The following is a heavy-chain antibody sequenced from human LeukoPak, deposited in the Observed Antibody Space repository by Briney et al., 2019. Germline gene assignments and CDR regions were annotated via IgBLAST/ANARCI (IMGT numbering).Heavy chain of an antibody. CDR3: ANHHPLRYLDL. V-gene: IGHV3-23*01. D-gene: IGHD1-14*01. J-gene: IGHJ2*01. CDR1: GFTFSTFS. Sequence: GGSLRLSCAASGFTFSTFSMSWVRQAPGKGLEWVSAIIGGNGATYYGDFVKGRFTISRDNSQSTLYLQMNNLRAEDRAVYYCANHHPLRYLDLWGHGTLVTVSS. CDR2: IIGGNGAT.